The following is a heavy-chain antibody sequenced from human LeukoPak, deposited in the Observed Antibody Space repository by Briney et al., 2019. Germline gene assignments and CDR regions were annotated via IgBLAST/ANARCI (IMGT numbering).Heavy chain of an antibody. CDR1: GGSISSGSYY. Sequence: SQTLSLTCTVSGGSISSGSYYWSWIRQPAGKGLEWIGRIYTSGSTNYNPSLKSRVTISVDTSKNQFSLKLSSVTAADTAVYYCAREIRDHYGSGSYYPFDYWDQGTLVTVSS. CDR3: AREIRDHYGSGSYYPFDY. V-gene: IGHV4-61*02. D-gene: IGHD3-10*01. J-gene: IGHJ4*02. CDR2: IYTSGST.